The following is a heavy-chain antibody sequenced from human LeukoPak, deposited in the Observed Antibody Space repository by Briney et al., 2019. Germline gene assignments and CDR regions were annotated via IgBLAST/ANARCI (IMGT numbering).Heavy chain of an antibody. CDR3: ARGFPIVVVKCEPFDY. V-gene: IGHV3-30*04. CDR1: GLTYSSYA. CDR2: ISYDGSNK. D-gene: IGHD3-22*01. J-gene: IGHJ4*02. Sequence: GRSLRLSCAASGLTYSSYAMHWVRQAPAKGLEWVAVISYDGSNKYYADSVKGRFTISRDNSKNTLYLRMNSLRAEDTAVYYCARGFPIVVVKCEPFDYWGQGTLVTVSS.